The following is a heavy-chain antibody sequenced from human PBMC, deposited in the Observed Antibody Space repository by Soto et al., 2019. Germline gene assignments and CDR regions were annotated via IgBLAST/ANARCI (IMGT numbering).Heavy chain of an antibody. Sequence: SQTLSLTCAISGDSVSSNSAAWNWIRQSPSRGLEWLGRTYYRSKWYNDYAVSVKSRITINPDTSKNQFSLQLNSVTPEDTALYYCARGKGMVLGNNWFDPWGQGTLVTAPQ. CDR3: ARGKGMVLGNNWFDP. V-gene: IGHV6-1*01. J-gene: IGHJ5*02. CDR2: TYYRSKWYN. D-gene: IGHD3-10*01. CDR1: GDSVSSNSAA.